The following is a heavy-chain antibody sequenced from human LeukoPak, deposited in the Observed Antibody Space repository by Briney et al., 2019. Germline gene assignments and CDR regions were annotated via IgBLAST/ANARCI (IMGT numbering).Heavy chain of an antibody. CDR1: GVTISSYY. J-gene: IGHJ2*01. CDR2: IYTSGST. D-gene: IGHD4-17*01. Sequence: PSETLSLTCTVSGVTISSYYWSWIRQPAGKGLEWMGRIYTSGSTNYNPSLKSRVTMSVDTSKNQFSLKLSSVTAADTAVYYCARDPNYGDYLADWYFDLWGRGTLVTVSS. V-gene: IGHV4-4*07. CDR3: ARDPNYGDYLADWYFDL.